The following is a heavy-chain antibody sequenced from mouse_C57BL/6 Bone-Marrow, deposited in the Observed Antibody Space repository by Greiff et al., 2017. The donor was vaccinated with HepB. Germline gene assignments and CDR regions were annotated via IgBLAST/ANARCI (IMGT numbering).Heavy chain of an antibody. Sequence: VQLQQSGAELVRPGASVKLSCTASGFNIKDYYMHWVKQRPEQGLEWIGRIDPEDGDTEYAPKFQGKATMTADTSSNTAYPQLSSLTSEDTAVYYCTTWIQRYPYYFDYCGQGTTLTVSS. CDR3: TTWIQRYPYYFDY. CDR2: IDPEDGDT. V-gene: IGHV14-1*01. CDR1: GFNIKDYY. D-gene: IGHD1-1*01. J-gene: IGHJ2*01.